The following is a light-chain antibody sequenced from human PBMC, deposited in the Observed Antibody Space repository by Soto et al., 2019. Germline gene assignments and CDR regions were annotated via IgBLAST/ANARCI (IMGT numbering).Light chain of an antibody. CDR2: GSS. CDR1: QGISNF. Sequence: DIQMTQSPSSLSASVGDRVTITCRASQGISNFLAWYQQKPGKVPKLLIYGSSTLQSGVPARVSCSGSGTDFTLTISSLQPEDVATYYCQKYGSDPRTFGQGTKVEIQ. CDR3: QKYGSDPRT. J-gene: IGKJ1*01. V-gene: IGKV1-27*01.